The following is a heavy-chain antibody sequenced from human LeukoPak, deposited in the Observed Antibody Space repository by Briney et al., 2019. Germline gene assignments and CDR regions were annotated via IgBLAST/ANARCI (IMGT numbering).Heavy chain of an antibody. CDR2: INSDGSST. J-gene: IGHJ4*02. CDR1: GFTFSSYW. CDR3: ARDKLTTVTPYFDY. Sequence: GGSLRLSCAASGFTFSSYWKHWVRQAPGKGLVWVSRINSDGSSTSYADSVKGRFTISRDNAKNTLYLQMNSLRAEDTAVYYCARDKLTTVTPYFDYWGQGTLVTVSS. D-gene: IGHD4-17*01. V-gene: IGHV3-74*01.